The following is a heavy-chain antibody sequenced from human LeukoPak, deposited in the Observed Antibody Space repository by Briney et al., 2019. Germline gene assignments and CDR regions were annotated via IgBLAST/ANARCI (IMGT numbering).Heavy chain of an antibody. CDR1: GGSISTYF. J-gene: IGHJ4*02. V-gene: IGHV4-59*01. CDR2: IYYSGST. CDR3: ASRNVYGDYNY. Sequence: SETLSLTCTVSGGSISTYFWSWIRQPPGKGLEWIGYIYYSGSTNYNPSLKSRVTISVDTSKNQFSLKLSSVTAADTAVYYCASRNVYGDYNYWGQGTLVTVSS. D-gene: IGHD4-17*01.